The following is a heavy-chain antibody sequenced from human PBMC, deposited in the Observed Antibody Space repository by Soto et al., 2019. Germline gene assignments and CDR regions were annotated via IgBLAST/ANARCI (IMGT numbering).Heavy chain of an antibody. Sequence: QVQLVQSGGEVKRPGASVKVSCKTSGYTFSNYGITWVRQAPGQPLEWLGRISLYSDGTNYAQKFQGRVSMTTDTSTTAAYMELRSRRSYDTAVYYCARVVLGAEAWFGPWGQGTLVTVSS. J-gene: IGHJ5*02. D-gene: IGHD2-2*01. CDR1: GYTFSNYG. CDR2: ISLYSDGT. V-gene: IGHV1-18*01. CDR3: ARVVLGAEAWFGP.